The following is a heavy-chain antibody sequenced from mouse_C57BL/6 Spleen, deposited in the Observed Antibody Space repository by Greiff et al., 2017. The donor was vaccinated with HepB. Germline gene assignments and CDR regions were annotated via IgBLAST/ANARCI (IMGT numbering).Heavy chain of an antibody. Sequence: VQLQQSGPELVKPGASVKISCKASGYAFSSSWMNWVKQRPGKGLEWIGRIYPGDGDTNYNGKFKGKATLTADKSSSTAYMQLSSLTSEDSAVYFCASGRWSLDYWGQGTTLTVSS. J-gene: IGHJ2*01. V-gene: IGHV1-82*01. CDR2: IYPGDGDT. D-gene: IGHD2-3*01. CDR1: GYAFSSSW. CDR3: ASGRWSLDY.